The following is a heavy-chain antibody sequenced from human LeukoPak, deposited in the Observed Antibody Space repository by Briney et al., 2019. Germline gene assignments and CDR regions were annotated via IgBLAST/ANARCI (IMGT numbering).Heavy chain of an antibody. V-gene: IGHV4-59*01. D-gene: IGHD2-21*01. J-gene: IGHJ4*02. CDR1: GGSISTYY. Sequence: SETLSLTCTVSGGSISTYYWSWIRQPPGKGLEWIGYIYYSGSTNYNPSLKSRVTISLDTSKNQFSLKLSSVTAADTAVYYCARDGSSGDFDFWGQGTLVTVSS. CDR2: IYYSGST. CDR3: ARDGSSGDFDF.